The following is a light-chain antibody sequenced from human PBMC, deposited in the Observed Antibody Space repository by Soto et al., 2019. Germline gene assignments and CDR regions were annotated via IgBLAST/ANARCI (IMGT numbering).Light chain of an antibody. V-gene: IGLV2-11*01. CDR2: DAT. CDR1: SALVSGYKY. J-gene: IGLJ1*01. CDR3: QVWASTAEFFV. Sequence: QSVLTQPRSVSGSPGQSVTISCTGTSALVSGYKYVSWYQQHPGKVPKLLIYDATQRPSGVPHRFSASTSGNTASLTISGLQADDEADYYCQVWASTAEFFVFGSGTKVTVL.